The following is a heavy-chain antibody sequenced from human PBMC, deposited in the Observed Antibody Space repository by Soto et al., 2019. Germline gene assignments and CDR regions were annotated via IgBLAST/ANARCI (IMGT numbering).Heavy chain of an antibody. CDR1: GASISTNNW. CDR2: VYPSGTT. Sequence: QVQLQESGPGLVEPSGTLSLTCDVSGASISTNNWWSWVRQSPGQGLEWIAEVYPSGTTNSNPSLKSRVTISVDTSKNPFSLMLASVTAADTAVYYCARAKLCNTISCPHSFDIWGQGTLVTVSS. CDR3: ARAKLCNTISCPHSFDI. D-gene: IGHD3-10*01. V-gene: IGHV4-4*02. J-gene: IGHJ4*02.